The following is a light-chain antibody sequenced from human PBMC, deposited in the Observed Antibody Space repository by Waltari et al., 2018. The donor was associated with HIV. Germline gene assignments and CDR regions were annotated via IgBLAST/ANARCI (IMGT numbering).Light chain of an antibody. CDR2: INDDGSH. CDR1: SGHSNYA. CDR3: AAWDDSLSGKWV. J-gene: IGLJ3*02. Sequence: QLVLTQSPSASASLGASVKLTCTLSSGHSNYAIAWHRQRPEKGPRYLMKINDDGSHAKGDGIPDRFSGSSSGAERYLTISSLQSEDEADFYCAAWDDSLSGKWVFGGGTKLTVL. V-gene: IGLV4-69*01.